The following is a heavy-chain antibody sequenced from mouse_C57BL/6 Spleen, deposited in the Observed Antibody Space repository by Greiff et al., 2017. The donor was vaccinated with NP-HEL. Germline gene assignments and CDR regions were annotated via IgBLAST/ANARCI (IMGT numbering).Heavy chain of an antibody. J-gene: IGHJ1*03. D-gene: IGHD2-3*01. CDR3: ARSDDGYYWYFDV. CDR1: GYAFSSSW. Sequence: VQLQQSGPELVKPGASVKISCKASGYAFSSSWMNWVKQRPGKGLEWIGRIYPGDGDTNYNGKFKGKATLTADKSSSTAYMQLSSLTSEDSAVYFCARSDDGYYWYFDVWGTGTTVTVSS. V-gene: IGHV1-82*01. CDR2: IYPGDGDT.